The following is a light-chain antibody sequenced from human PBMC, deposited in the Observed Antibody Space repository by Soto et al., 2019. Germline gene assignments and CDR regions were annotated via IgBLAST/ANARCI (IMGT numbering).Light chain of an antibody. V-gene: IGLV1-40*01. CDR3: QSYDSSLSDWV. Sequence: QSVLTQPPSVSGAPGQRVTISCTGSTSNIGARYDVHWYQHLPGTAPKLLIYGNSNRPSGVPDRFSGSKSGTSASLVITGLHAEDEADYYCQSYDSSLSDWVFGGGTKLTGL. CDR1: TSNIGARYD. J-gene: IGLJ3*02. CDR2: GNS.